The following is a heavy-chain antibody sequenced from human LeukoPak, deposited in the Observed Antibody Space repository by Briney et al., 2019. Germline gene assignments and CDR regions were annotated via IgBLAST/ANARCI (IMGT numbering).Heavy chain of an antibody. J-gene: IGHJ4*02. Sequence: GGTLRLSCAASGFTFSSYAMHWVRQAPGKGLEWVAFIHYDGSNNYYADSVKGRFTISRDNSKNTLYLQMNTLRADDTAVYYCAKDHGSSDWYYFDYWGQGTLVTVSS. D-gene: IGHD6-13*01. V-gene: IGHV3-30*02. CDR1: GFTFSSYA. CDR2: IHYDGSNN. CDR3: AKDHGSSDWYYFDY.